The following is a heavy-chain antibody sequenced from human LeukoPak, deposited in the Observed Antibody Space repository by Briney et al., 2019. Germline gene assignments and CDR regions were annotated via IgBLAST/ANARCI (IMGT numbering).Heavy chain of an antibody. D-gene: IGHD5-18*01. Sequence: GGSLRLSCAASGFTFSSYAMHWVRQAPGKGLEWVSTTSTSGGSTYHADSVKGRFTTSRDNSKNTLYLQMNSLGAEDTAVYYCAKGAGIQLWPSFDYWGQGTLVTVSS. CDR2: TSTSGGST. CDR1: GFTFSSYA. CDR3: AKGAGIQLWPSFDY. J-gene: IGHJ4*02. V-gene: IGHV3-23*01.